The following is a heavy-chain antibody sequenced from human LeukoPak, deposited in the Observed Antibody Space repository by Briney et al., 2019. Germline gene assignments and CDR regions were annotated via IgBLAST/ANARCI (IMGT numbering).Heavy chain of an antibody. J-gene: IGHJ4*02. Sequence: AASVKVSCKASGYTFTSYDINWVRQATGQGLEWMGWMNPNSGNTGYAQKFQGRVTMTRNTSISTAYMELSSLRSEDTAVYYCARGEPKDIVGATLLFDYWGQGTLVTVSS. CDR2: MNPNSGNT. CDR1: GYTFTSYD. D-gene: IGHD1-26*01. V-gene: IGHV1-8*01. CDR3: ARGEPKDIVGATLLFDY.